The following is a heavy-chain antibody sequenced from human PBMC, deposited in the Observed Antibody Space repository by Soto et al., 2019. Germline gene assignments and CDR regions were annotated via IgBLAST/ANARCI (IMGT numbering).Heavy chain of an antibody. CDR2: ISAHNGNT. J-gene: IGHJ4*02. Sequence: QVHLVQSGAEVKKPGASVKVSCKASGYTFTSYGITWVRQAPGQGLEWMGWISAHNGNTDYAQKLQGRVIVTRDTSKRTAYMEMRSLRSDDTAVYYCARGRYGDYWGQGALVTVSS. V-gene: IGHV1-18*01. CDR3: ARGRYGDY. CDR1: GYTFTSYG. D-gene: IGHD1-1*01.